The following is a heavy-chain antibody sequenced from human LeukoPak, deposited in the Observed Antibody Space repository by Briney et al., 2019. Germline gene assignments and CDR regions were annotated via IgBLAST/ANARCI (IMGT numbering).Heavy chain of an antibody. D-gene: IGHD3-22*01. V-gene: IGHV3-23*01. CDR2: ITSSGDGT. CDR1: GFTFSIYA. Sequence: GGSLRLSCAASGFTFSIYAMSWVRQAPGKGLQWVSSITSSGDGTYYADSVKGRFTISRDNSENMLYLQMNSLRVEDTAVCFCAKDRPNYYGSNGHYYRRDGDYWGQGTLVTVSS. CDR3: AKDRPNYYGSNGHYYRRDGDY. J-gene: IGHJ4*02.